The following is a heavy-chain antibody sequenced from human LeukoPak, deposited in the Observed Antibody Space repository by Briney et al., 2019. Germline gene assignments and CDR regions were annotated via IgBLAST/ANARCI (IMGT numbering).Heavy chain of an antibody. Sequence: GGSLRLSCAASGFTFSSYAMHWVRQAPGKGLEWVAVISYDGSNKYYADSVKGRFTISRDNSKNTLYLQMNSLRAEDTAVYYCARWTTSNWYSFDYWGQGSLVTVSS. V-gene: IGHV3-30-3*01. J-gene: IGHJ4*02. CDR3: ARWTTSNWYSFDY. CDR1: GFTFSSYA. CDR2: ISYDGSNK. D-gene: IGHD6-13*01.